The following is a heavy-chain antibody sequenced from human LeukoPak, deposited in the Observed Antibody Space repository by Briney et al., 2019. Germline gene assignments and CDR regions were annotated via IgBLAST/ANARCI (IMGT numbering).Heavy chain of an antibody. CDR2: IYYSGST. J-gene: IGHJ3*02. D-gene: IGHD3-9*01. CDR3: ARGGSTYYDILTGYPRSDAFDI. V-gene: IGHV4-59*01. Sequence: SETLSLTCTVSGGSTSSYYWSWIRQPPGKGLEWIGYIYYSGSTNYNPSLKSRVTISVDTSKNQFSLKLSSVTAADTAVYYCARGGSTYYDILTGYPRSDAFDIWGQGTMVTVSS. CDR1: GGSTSSYY.